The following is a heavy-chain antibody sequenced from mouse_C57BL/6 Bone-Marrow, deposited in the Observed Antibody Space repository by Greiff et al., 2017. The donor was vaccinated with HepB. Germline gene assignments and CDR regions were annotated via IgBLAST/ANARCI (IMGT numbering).Heavy chain of an antibody. CDR1: GYTFTSYW. CDR3: AIYYYGSSSSYWYFDV. Sequence: QVQLQQPGAELVKPGASVKLSCKASGYTFTSYWMQWVKQRPGQGLEWIGEIDPSDSYTNYNQKFKGKATLTVDTSSSTAYMQLSSLTSEDSAVYYCAIYYYGSSSSYWYFDVWGTGTTVTVSS. CDR2: IDPSDSYT. D-gene: IGHD1-1*01. V-gene: IGHV1-50*01. J-gene: IGHJ1*03.